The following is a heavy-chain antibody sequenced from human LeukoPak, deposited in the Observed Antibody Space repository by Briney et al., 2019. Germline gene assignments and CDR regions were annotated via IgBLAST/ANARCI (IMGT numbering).Heavy chain of an antibody. D-gene: IGHD4-17*01. CDR3: AKRPSDYGDYVSYFDY. Sequence: GGSLRLSCAASGFSFISYGMHWVRQAPGKGLEWVGVISDDGRRKDYADSVKGRFTISRDNSKDTLYLQMNSLRAEDTSVYYCAKRPSDYGDYVSYFDYWGQGTLVTVSS. CDR1: GFSFISYG. V-gene: IGHV3-30*18. J-gene: IGHJ4*02. CDR2: ISDDGRRK.